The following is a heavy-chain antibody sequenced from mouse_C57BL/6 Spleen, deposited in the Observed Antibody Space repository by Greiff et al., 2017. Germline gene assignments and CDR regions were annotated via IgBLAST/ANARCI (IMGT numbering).Heavy chain of an antibody. CDR1: GFTFSDYY. D-gene: IGHD2-1*01. Sequence: EVQLVESGGGLVQPGGSLKLSCAASGFTFSDYYMYWVRQTPEKRLEWVAYISNGGGSTYYPDTVKGRFTISRDNAKNTLYLKMSRLKSEDTAMYYCARQNYKKAMDYWGQGTSVTVSS. CDR2: ISNGGGST. CDR3: ARQNYKKAMDY. J-gene: IGHJ4*01. V-gene: IGHV5-12*01.